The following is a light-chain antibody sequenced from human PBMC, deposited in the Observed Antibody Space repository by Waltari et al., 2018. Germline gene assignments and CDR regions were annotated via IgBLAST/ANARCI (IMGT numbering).Light chain of an antibody. V-gene: IGLV2-14*03. J-gene: IGLJ2*01. Sequence: QSALTQPAPVSGSPGQSITLPRPGTRNDVGVYNYVSWYQHLPGKAPKLIIYDVSRWPSGVSNRFSGSKSGNTASLTISGLQADDEADYYCSSYTNANTIVFGGGTKVTVL. CDR2: DVS. CDR1: RNDVGVYNY. CDR3: SSYTNANTIV.